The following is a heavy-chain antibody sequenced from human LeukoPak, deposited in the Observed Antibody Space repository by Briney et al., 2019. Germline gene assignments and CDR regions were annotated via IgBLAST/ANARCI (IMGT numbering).Heavy chain of an antibody. D-gene: IGHD1-26*01. CDR3: ARDPYSGNLGPTYYYYMDV. J-gene: IGHJ6*03. Sequence: GGSLRLSCAASGFTFSSYSMNWVRQAPGKGLEWVSSISSSSSYIYYADSVKGRFTISRDNAKNSLYLQMNSLRDDDTAVYYCARDPYSGNLGPTYYYYMDVWGKGTTVTVSS. CDR2: ISSSSSYI. V-gene: IGHV3-21*01. CDR1: GFTFSSYS.